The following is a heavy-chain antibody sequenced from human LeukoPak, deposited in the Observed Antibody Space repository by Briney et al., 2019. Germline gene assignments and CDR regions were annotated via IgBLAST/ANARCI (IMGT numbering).Heavy chain of an antibody. CDR2: IYYSGST. D-gene: IGHD2-15*01. CDR1: GGSISSYY. Sequence: SSETQSLTCTVSGGSISSYYWSWIRQPPGKGLEWIGYIYYSGSTNYNPSLKSRVTIPVDTSKNQFSLKLSSVTAADTAVYYCARSWWRNAFDIWGQGTMVTVSS. V-gene: IGHV4-59*01. J-gene: IGHJ3*02. CDR3: ARSWWRNAFDI.